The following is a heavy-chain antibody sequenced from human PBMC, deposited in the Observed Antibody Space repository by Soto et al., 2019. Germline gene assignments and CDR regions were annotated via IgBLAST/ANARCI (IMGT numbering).Heavy chain of an antibody. CDR2: INPNSGGT. V-gene: IGHV1-2*02. CDR3: ARGDVRLAASFDP. Sequence: ASVKVSCKASGYTFTDYYIHWVRQAPGQGLEWMGWINPNSGGTNYAQKFQGRVTMTRDTSISTAYMELSRLISDDTAVYYCARGDVRLAASFDPWGQGALVTVSS. J-gene: IGHJ5*02. D-gene: IGHD6-25*01. CDR1: GYTFTDYY.